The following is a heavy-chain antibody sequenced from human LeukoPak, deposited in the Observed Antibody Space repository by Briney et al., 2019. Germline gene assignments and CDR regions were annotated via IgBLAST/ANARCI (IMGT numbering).Heavy chain of an antibody. CDR1: GASISNYF. D-gene: IGHD2/OR15-2a*01. V-gene: IGHV4-4*07. J-gene: IGHJ3*02. CDR3: ARDDNSIYSDDAFDI. CDR2: IHASAST. Sequence: PSETLSLTCSVSGASISNYFWSWLRQPAGEGLEWLGRIHASASTEYNPSLKSRVTMSVDTSKNQLSLKLTSVTAADTAVYFCARDDNSIYSDDAFDIWGQGTLVTVSS.